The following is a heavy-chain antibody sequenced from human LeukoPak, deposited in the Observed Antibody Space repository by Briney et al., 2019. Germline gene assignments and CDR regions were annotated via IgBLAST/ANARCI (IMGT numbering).Heavy chain of an antibody. Sequence: GGSLRLSCAASGFTFSTYWMSWVRQAPGKGLEGVANIKQDGSEKYYVDSVKGRFTISRDNAKNSLYLQMNSLRAEDTAVYYCARYGAAPAAYYYYYMDVWGKGTTVTVSS. CDR3: ARYGAAPAAYYYYYMDV. CDR2: IKQDGSEK. CDR1: GFTFSTYW. V-gene: IGHV3-7*01. D-gene: IGHD2-2*01. J-gene: IGHJ6*03.